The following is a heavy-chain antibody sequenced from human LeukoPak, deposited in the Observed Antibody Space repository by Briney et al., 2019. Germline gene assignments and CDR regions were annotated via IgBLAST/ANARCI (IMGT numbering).Heavy chain of an antibody. Sequence: ASVKVSCKASGGTFSSYAISWVRQAPGQGLEWMGWISAYNGNTNYAQKLQGRVTMTTDTSTSTAYMELRSLRSDDTAVYYCARADYGASDYYYYMDVWGKGTTVTVSS. J-gene: IGHJ6*03. CDR2: ISAYNGNT. D-gene: IGHD4-17*01. CDR1: GGTFSSYA. V-gene: IGHV1-18*01. CDR3: ARADYGASDYYYYMDV.